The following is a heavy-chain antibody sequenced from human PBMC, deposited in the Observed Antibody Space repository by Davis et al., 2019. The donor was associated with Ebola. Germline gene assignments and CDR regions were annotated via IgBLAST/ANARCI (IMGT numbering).Heavy chain of an antibody. CDR2: INPNSGGT. CDR1: GYTFTGYY. D-gene: IGHD2-8*01. CDR3: AIWRYCTNGVCSYYYYYYMDV. V-gene: IGHV1-2*02. Sequence: ASVKVSCKASGYTFTGYYMHWVRQAPGQGLEWMGWINPNSGGTNYAQKFQGRVTMTRDTSISTAYMELSRLRSEDTAVYYCAIWRYCTNGVCSYYYYYYMDVWGKGTTVTVSS. J-gene: IGHJ6*03.